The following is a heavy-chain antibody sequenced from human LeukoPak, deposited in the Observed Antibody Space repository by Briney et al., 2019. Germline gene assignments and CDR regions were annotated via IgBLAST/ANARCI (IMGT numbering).Heavy chain of an antibody. D-gene: IGHD6-13*01. CDR1: GGSISSGGYS. Sequence: SSETLSLTCAVSGGSISSGGYSWSWIWQPPGKGLEWIGYIYHSGSTYYNPSLKSRVTISVDRSKNQFSLKLSSVTAADTAVYYCARSRSSSWYEDYWGQGTLVTVSS. V-gene: IGHV4-30-2*01. CDR2: IYHSGST. CDR3: ARSRSSSWYEDY. J-gene: IGHJ4*02.